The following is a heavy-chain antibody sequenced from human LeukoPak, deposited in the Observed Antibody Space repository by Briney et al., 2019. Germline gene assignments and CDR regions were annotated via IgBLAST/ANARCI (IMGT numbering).Heavy chain of an antibody. CDR3: AAERFYVFAY. V-gene: IGHV3-15*01. Sequence: AGGSLRLSCAASGFTFSNAWMTWVRQAPGKGLEWVGHIKSKNDGGTTDYGAPVKCRFTISRDDSKNTLYLQMSSLKTEDTAVYYCAAERFYVFAYWGQGTLVTVSS. D-gene: IGHD3-16*01. CDR2: IKSKNDGGTT. J-gene: IGHJ4*02. CDR1: GFTFSNAW.